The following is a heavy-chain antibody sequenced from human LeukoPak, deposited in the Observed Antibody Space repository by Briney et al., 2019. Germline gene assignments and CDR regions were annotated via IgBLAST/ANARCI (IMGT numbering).Heavy chain of an antibody. CDR2: ILVNGDT. V-gene: IGHV3-13*01. CDR3: IRDRFGERTFEI. CDR1: GFAFSNFD. J-gene: IGHJ3*02. Sequence: QSGGSLRLSCAASGFAFSNFDMHWVRQSTGGRLEWVAHILVNGDTQYAGSVKGRFTISRENAKSSVYLQMNSLRDGGTAVYHCIRDRFGERTFEIWGQGTMVTVSS. D-gene: IGHD3-10*01.